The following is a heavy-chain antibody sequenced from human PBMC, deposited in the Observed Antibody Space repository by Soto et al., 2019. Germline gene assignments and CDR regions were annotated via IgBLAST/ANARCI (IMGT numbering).Heavy chain of an antibody. CDR3: AKSYYDYVWGSSHFDY. J-gene: IGHJ4*02. Sequence: GGSLRLSCAASGFTFSSYAMSWVRQAPGKGLEWVSAISGSGGSTYYADSVKGRFTISRDNSKNTLYLQMNSLRAEDTAVYYCAKSYYDYVWGSSHFDYWGQGTLVTVSS. CDR1: GFTFSSYA. V-gene: IGHV3-23*01. D-gene: IGHD3-16*01. CDR2: ISGSGGST.